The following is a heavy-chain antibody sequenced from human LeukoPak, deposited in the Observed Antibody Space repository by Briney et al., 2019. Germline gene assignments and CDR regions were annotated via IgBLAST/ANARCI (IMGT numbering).Heavy chain of an antibody. D-gene: IGHD6-19*01. V-gene: IGHV3-9*02. CDR3: AKDLGAGQDY. CDR2: ITWNSDYI. Sequence: GRSLRPSCAASGFTSDDYAMHWVRQTPGKGLEWVSGITWNSDYISYADSVRGRFTISRDNAKNSLFLQMNSLRPEDTALYYCAKDLGAGQDYWGQGTLVTLSS. J-gene: IGHJ4*02. CDR1: GFTSDDYA.